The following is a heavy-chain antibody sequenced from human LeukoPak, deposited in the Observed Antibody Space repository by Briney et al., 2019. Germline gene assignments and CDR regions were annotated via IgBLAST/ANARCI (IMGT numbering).Heavy chain of an antibody. J-gene: IGHJ4*02. Sequence: PSETLSLTCAVYGGSFSGYYWSWIRQPPGKGLEWIGEINHSGSTNYNPSLKSRVTISVDTSKNQFSLKLSSVTAADTAVYYCAGPGYSSGFDYWGQGTLVTVSS. CDR2: INHSGST. D-gene: IGHD6-19*01. V-gene: IGHV4-34*01. CDR1: GGSFSGYY. CDR3: AGPGYSSGFDY.